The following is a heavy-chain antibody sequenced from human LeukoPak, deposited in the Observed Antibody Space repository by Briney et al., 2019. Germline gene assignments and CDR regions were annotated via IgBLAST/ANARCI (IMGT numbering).Heavy chain of an antibody. CDR3: ARDRKYCGGGSCYLNYYYYGMDV. D-gene: IGHD2-15*01. J-gene: IGHJ6*02. CDR1: GFTFNDYG. Sequence: GTSLRLSCAASGFTFNDYGMHWVRQTPGKALEWVALIWSDGLKEYYGDSVKGRFTISRDNSKNTLILQMYSLRVEDTAVYYCARDRKYCGGGSCYLNYYYYGMDVWGQGTTVTVSS. V-gene: IGHV3-33*01. CDR2: IWSDGLKE.